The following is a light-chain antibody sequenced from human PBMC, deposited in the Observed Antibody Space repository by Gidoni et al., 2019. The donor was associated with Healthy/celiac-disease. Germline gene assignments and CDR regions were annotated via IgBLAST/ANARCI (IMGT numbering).Light chain of an antibody. J-gene: IGLJ3*02. V-gene: IGLV2-23*01. CDR1: SSDVGSYNL. CDR2: EGS. Sequence: QSAPTQPASVSGSPAPSITISCTGTSSDVGSYNLVSWYQQHPGKAPKLMIYEGSKRPSGVSKRFSGSKSGNTASLTISGLQAEDEAYYYCCSYAGSSTWVFGGGTKLTVL. CDR3: CSYAGSSTWV.